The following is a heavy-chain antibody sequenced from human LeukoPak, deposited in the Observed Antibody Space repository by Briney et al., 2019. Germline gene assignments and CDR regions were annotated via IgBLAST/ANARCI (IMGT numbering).Heavy chain of an antibody. Sequence: PSETLSLTCTVSGGSISSSSYYWGWIRQPPGKGLEWIGYIYYSGSTNYNPSLKSRVTISVDTSKNQFSLKLSSVTAADTAVYYCARDLSITMIRGVTFGYWGQGALVTVSS. J-gene: IGHJ4*02. CDR1: GGSISSSSYY. D-gene: IGHD3-10*01. V-gene: IGHV4-61*05. CDR3: ARDLSITMIRGVTFGY. CDR2: IYYSGST.